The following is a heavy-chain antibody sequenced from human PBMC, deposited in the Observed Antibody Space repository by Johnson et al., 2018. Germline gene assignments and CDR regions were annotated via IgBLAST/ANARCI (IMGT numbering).Heavy chain of an antibody. D-gene: IGHD3-22*01. CDR1: GFTFSSYG. CDR3: AKESYYYDSSGYYSGAFDI. Sequence: QVQLVQSGGGVVQPGRSLRLSCAASGFTFSSYGMHWVRQAPGKGLEWVAVISYDGSNKYYADSVKGRFTISRDNSKNTLYLQMNSLRAEDTAVYYCAKESYYYDSSGYYSGAFDIWGQGTMVTVSS. J-gene: IGHJ3*02. CDR2: ISYDGSNK. V-gene: IGHV3-30*18.